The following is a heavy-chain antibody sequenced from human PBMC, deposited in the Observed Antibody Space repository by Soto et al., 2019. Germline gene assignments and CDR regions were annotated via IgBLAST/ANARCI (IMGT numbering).Heavy chain of an antibody. J-gene: IGHJ4*02. CDR3: AEGGRQFLVTYDFNY. D-gene: IGHD6-19*01. Sequence: VQLVESGGGVVQPGRSLRLSCAASGFTFSDYAMHWVRQAPGKGLEWVAVVSHDGRNTHYADSVKGRFTISRDSSKNTVSQEMTSLRAEDTAGYYCAEGGRQFLVTYDFNYWGQGSLVTVSS. CDR1: GFTFSDYA. CDR2: VSHDGRNT. V-gene: IGHV3-30*03.